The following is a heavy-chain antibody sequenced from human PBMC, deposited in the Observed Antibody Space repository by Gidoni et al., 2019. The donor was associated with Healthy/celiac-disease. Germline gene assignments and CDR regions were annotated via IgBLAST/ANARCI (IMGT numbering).Heavy chain of an antibody. V-gene: IGHV3-66*02. CDR3: ARTSTSGPPPYGMDV. Sequence: EVQLVESGGGLVQPGGSLRLSCAASGFTVSSNYMSWVRQAPGKGLEWVSVIYSGGSTYYADSVKGRFTISRDNSKNTLYLQMNSLRAEDTAVYYCARTSTSGPPPYGMDVWGQGTTVTVSS. CDR1: GFTVSSNY. CDR2: IYSGGST. J-gene: IGHJ6*02. D-gene: IGHD3-3*01.